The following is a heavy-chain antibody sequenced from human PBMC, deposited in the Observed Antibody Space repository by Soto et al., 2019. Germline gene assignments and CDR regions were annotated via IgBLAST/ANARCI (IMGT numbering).Heavy chain of an antibody. Sequence: SETLSLTCTVSGDSVTSDSYFWSWIRQPPGKGLEWIGNSYYSGYYSGSTNHNPSLKSRVTVSVDTSKNQFSLKLSSVTAADTAVYYCARAPYYDFWSGYPPLGMDVWGQGTTVTVSS. J-gene: IGHJ6*02. CDR3: ARAPYYDFWSGYPPLGMDV. CDR1: GDSVTSDSYF. CDR2: SYYSGYYSGST. D-gene: IGHD3-3*01. V-gene: IGHV4-61*01.